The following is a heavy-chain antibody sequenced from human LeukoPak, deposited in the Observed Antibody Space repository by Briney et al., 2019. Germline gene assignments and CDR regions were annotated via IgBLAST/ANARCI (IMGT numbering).Heavy chain of an antibody. V-gene: IGHV1-2*02. J-gene: IGHJ4*02. CDR3: ARRYHYDTSAYYYGFNH. CDR2: INPNGGGT. CDR1: GYTLTDYY. D-gene: IGHD3-22*01. Sequence: ASVKVSCKVSGYTLTDYYMHWVRQAPGQGLEWMGWINPNGGGTNYAQQFQGRVTMTRDTSFNTGYMELSSLRSDDTAVYYCARRYHYDTSAYYYGFNHWGQGTLVTVSS.